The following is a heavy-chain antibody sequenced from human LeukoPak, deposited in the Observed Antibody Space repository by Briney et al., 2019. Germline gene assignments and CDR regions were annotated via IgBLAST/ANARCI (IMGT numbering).Heavy chain of an antibody. V-gene: IGHV3-21*01. CDR3: ASTAKPLYCSGGCNAFDI. CDR2: ISSSSSYI. Sequence: MSGGSLRLSCEASGFIFSSYSMNWVRQAPGKGLEWVSSISSSSSYIYYADSVKGRFTISRDNAKNSLYLQMNSLRAEDTAVYYCASTAKPLYCSGGCNAFDIWGQGTMVTVSS. D-gene: IGHD2-15*01. J-gene: IGHJ3*02. CDR1: GFIFSSYS.